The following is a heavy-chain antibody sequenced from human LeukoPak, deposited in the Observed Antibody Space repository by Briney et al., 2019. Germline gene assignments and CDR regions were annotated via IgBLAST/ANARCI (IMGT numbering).Heavy chain of an antibody. J-gene: IGHJ4*02. CDR2: VYYSGST. CDR1: GGSVSGYY. Sequence: KSSETLSLTCVVSGGSVSGYYWGWIRQPPGRGLEWIGYVYYSGSTNYNPSFKSRITISVDTSRNQFSLQLSSVTAADTAVHYCARIHRYCSGGACYVLDNWGQGTLVAVSS. V-gene: IGHV4-59*02. D-gene: IGHD2-15*01. CDR3: ARIHRYCSGGACYVLDN.